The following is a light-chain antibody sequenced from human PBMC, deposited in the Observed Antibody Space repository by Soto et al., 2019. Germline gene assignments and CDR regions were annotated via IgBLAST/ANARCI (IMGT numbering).Light chain of an antibody. CDR3: SSYAGSNNFV. V-gene: IGLV2-8*01. CDR2: EVS. Sequence: ALTQPPSASGSPGQSVTISCTGTSSDVGGYNYVSWYQQHPGKAPKLMIYEVSERPSGVPDRFSGSKSSNTASLTVSGLQAEDEADYYCSSYAGSNNFVFGTGTKLTVL. CDR1: SSDVGGYNY. J-gene: IGLJ1*01.